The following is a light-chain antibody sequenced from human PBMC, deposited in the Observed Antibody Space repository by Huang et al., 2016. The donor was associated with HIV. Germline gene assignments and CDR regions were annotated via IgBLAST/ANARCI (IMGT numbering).Light chain of an antibody. CDR3: QQYYSTPLT. CDR2: WAS. J-gene: IGKJ4*01. Sequence: DIVMTQSPDSLAVSLGARATINCKSSQSLLPSSNSRNYLAWYQQKVGQPPKLLMYWASTRQSGVPDRFCGSGSGTDFTLSISGLQAEDVSTYYCQQYYSTPLTFGGGTKVEIK. V-gene: IGKV4-1*01. CDR1: QSLLPSSNSRNY.